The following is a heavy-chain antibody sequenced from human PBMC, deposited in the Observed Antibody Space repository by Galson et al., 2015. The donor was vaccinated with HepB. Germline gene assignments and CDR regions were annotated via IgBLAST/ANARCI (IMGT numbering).Heavy chain of an antibody. CDR3: ARVPPNSGSYSALFDY. V-gene: IGHV1-18*01. CDR2: ISAYNGNT. CDR1: GYTFTSYG. D-gene: IGHD1-26*01. J-gene: IGHJ4*02. Sequence: SVKVSCKASGYTFTSYGISWVRQAPGQGLEWMGWISAYNGNTNYAQKLQGRVTMTTDTSTSTAYMELRSLRSDDTAVYYCARVPPNSGSYSALFDYWGQGTLVTVSS.